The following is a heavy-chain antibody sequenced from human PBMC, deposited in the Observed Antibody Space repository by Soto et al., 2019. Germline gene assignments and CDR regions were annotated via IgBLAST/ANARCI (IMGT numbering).Heavy chain of an antibody. CDR2: IYYSGST. Sequence: SETLSLTCSVSGGSIVSYYWNWIRQSPGKGLEWLGYIYYSGSTNYNPSLKSRVSISVDTSKNQFSLKLTSVTAADTAVYYCARYSSSTPLYGMDVWGPATTVTVSS. V-gene: IGHV4-59*01. D-gene: IGHD6-6*01. CDR1: GGSIVSYY. J-gene: IGHJ6*02. CDR3: ARYSSSTPLYGMDV.